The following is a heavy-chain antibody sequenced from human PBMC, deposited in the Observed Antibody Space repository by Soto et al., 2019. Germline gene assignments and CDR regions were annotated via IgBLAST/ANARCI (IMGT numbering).Heavy chain of an antibody. CDR1: GSSISTYY. CDR2: VFYGGGT. J-gene: IGHJ4*02. D-gene: IGHD3-22*01. CDR3: ARGSNSGFEAPIV. V-gene: IGHV4-59*01. Sequence: PSETLSLTCIVSGSSISTYYWTWIRQPPGKGLEWIGHVFYGGGTKYNPSLKSRVTISAADGSKAQVSLTLSSVTAADTAVYYCARGSNSGFEAPIVWGQGTLVTGS.